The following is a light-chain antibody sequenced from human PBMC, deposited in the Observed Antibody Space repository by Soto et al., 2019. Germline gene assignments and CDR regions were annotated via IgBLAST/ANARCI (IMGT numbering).Light chain of an antibody. V-gene: IGLV2-23*01. CDR1: SSDVGSYNL. Sequence: QSALTQPASVSGSPGQSITIPCTGTSSDVGSYNLVSWYQQYPGKAPQLMIYEGSKRPSGVSDRFSGSKSGNTASLTISGLQAEDEADYYCCSYAGSSTDVFGTGTKVTVL. CDR3: CSYAGSSTDV. CDR2: EGS. J-gene: IGLJ1*01.